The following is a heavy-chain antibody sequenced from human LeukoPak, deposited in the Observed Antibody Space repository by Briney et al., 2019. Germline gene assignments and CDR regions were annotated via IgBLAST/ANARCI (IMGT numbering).Heavy chain of an antibody. V-gene: IGHV4-59*01. Sequence: SETLSLTCTVSGVTISSYYWSWIRQPPGKGLEWIGYIYYSGSTNYNPSLKSGVTISVDTSKNQFSLKLSSVTAADTDVYYCARVGGWYAPFDYWGQGTLVTVSS. CDR1: GVTISSYY. CDR3: ARVGGWYAPFDY. CDR2: IYYSGST. J-gene: IGHJ4*02. D-gene: IGHD6-19*01.